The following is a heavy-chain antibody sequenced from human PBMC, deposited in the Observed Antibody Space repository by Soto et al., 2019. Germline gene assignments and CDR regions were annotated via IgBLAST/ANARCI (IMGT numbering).Heavy chain of an antibody. J-gene: IGHJ4*02. D-gene: IGHD1-1*01. CDR1: GFTIKSYT. V-gene: IGHV3-23*01. CDR3: AEDKRPDGAWDFVY. Sequence: EVQLSESGGDLAQPGGSLRLSCAASGFTIKSYTMSWVRQVPGKGLEWLSGIIGSDGSTYYADSVKGRFTISRDISKKTLYLQMNSLRVEDTAVYYCAEDKRPDGAWDFVYCGKGTLVTVSS. CDR2: IIGSDGST.